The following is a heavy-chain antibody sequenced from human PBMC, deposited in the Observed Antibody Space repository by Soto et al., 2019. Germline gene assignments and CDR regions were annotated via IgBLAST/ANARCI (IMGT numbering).Heavy chain of an antibody. CDR2: INPNSGGT. Sequence: SVKVSCKASGYTFTGYYMHWVRQAPGQGLEWMGWINPNSGGTNYAQKFQGWVTMTRDTSISTAYMELSRLRSDDTAVYYCARSDYYDSSGYPKGCAFDIWGQGTMVTVSS. D-gene: IGHD3-22*01. CDR3: ARSDYYDSSGYPKGCAFDI. J-gene: IGHJ3*02. CDR1: GYTFTGYY. V-gene: IGHV1-2*04.